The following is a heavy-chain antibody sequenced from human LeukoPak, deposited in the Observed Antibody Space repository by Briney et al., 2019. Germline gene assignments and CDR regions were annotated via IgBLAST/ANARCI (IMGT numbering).Heavy chain of an antibody. Sequence: GGSLRLSCAASGFTFSSYSMNWVRQAPGKGLEWVSSISSSSSYIYYADSVKGRFTISRDNAKNSLYLQMNSLRAGDTAVYYCASRILLWFGEFTTGGWFDPWGQGTLVTVSS. CDR3: ASRILLWFGEFTTGGWFDP. J-gene: IGHJ5*02. CDR2: ISSSSSYI. V-gene: IGHV3-21*01. CDR1: GFTFSSYS. D-gene: IGHD3-10*01.